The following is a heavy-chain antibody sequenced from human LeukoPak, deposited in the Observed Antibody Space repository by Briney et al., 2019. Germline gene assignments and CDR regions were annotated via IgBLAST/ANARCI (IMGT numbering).Heavy chain of an antibody. J-gene: IGHJ5*02. CDR2: INEEVSKK. CDR1: GYTFRNYW. Sequence: PGGSLRLPCAAPGYTFRNYWMIGVRQSPGKGLEWVDRINEEVSKKYYVDSVEGRFNLSRDDAKNSLYLQMNSLRAEDTAMYSCATSTYSSSPSWGQGTLVTVSS. V-gene: IGHV3-7*01. D-gene: IGHD6-6*01. CDR3: ATSTYSSSPS.